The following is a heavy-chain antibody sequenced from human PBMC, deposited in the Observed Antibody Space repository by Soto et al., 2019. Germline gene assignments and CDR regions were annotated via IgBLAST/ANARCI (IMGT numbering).Heavy chain of an antibody. J-gene: IGHJ4*02. D-gene: IGHD7-27*01. Sequence: EVQLVESGGGLVQPGGSLRLSCAASGFTFGTYWMTWVRQAPGKGLECVGNIKPDGSERYYVDSVKGRFTISRDNAKNSLYLHMISLSAEDTSVYYCATDLNWEQYWGQGTLVTVSS. CDR3: ATDLNWEQY. V-gene: IGHV3-7*04. CDR1: GFTFGTYW. CDR2: IKPDGSER.